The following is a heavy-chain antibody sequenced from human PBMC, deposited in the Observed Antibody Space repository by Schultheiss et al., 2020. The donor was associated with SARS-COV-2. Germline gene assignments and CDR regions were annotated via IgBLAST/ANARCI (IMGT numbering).Heavy chain of an antibody. J-gene: IGHJ4*02. CDR2: IYSCGST. V-gene: IGHV3-66*03. Sequence: ESLKISCAASGFTVSSNYMSWVRQAPGKGLEWVSVIYSCGSTYYADSVKGRFTISRDNSKNTLYLQMNSLRAEDTAVYYCARVGRYCSSTSCPRKLYYFDYWGQGTLVTVSS. CDR1: GFTVSSNY. CDR3: ARVGRYCSSTSCPRKLYYFDY. D-gene: IGHD2-2*01.